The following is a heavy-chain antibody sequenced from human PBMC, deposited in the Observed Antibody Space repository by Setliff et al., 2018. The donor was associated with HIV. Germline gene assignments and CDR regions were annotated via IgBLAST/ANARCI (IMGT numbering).Heavy chain of an antibody. CDR1: GGSINSGTYY. D-gene: IGHD3-3*01. CDR3: ARPLLRFLEWPPSWFDP. J-gene: IGHJ5*02. CDR2: IYYSGST. V-gene: IGHV4-39*01. Sequence: SETLSLTCTVSGGSINSGTYYWGWIRQPPGKGLEWIGSIYYSGSTYYNPSLKSRVTISIDTSKNQFSLKMSSVTAADTAMYYCARPLLRFLEWPPSWFDPWGQGTLVTVSS.